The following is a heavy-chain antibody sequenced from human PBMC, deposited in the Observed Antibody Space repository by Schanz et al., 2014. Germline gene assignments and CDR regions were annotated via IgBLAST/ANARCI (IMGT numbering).Heavy chain of an antibody. Sequence: QVQLQESGSGLVKPSQTLSLTCGVSGGSISSYYWSWIRQPAGKGLEWIGRISTSGSTNYNPSLKSRLTMSLDTSKNQLSLKLGSVTAADTAVYYCAGDPSFSMVRGVIIDSYYYGMDVWGQGTTVTVSS. CDR3: AGDPSFSMVRGVIIDSYYYGMDV. D-gene: IGHD3-10*01. J-gene: IGHJ6*02. V-gene: IGHV4-4*07. CDR2: ISTSGST. CDR1: GGSISSYY.